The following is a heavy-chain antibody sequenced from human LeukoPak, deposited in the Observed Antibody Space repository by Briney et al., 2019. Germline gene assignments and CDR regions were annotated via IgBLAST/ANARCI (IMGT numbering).Heavy chain of an antibody. CDR3: ARDMAVAVIHHAFDI. D-gene: IGHD6-19*01. Sequence: SETLSLTCTVSGGSISSGGYYWSWIRQRPGKGLEWIGYIYYSGSTYYSPSLKSRVTISVDTSKNQFSLKLSSVTAADTAVYYCARDMAVAVIHHAFDIWGQGTMVTVSS. CDR1: GGSISSGGYY. V-gene: IGHV4-31*03. J-gene: IGHJ3*02. CDR2: IYYSGST.